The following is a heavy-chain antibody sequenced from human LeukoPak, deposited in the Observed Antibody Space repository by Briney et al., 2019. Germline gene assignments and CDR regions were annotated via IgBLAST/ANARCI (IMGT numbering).Heavy chain of an antibody. Sequence: PGGSLRLSCAASGFTFSSYGMHWVRQAPGKGLEWVAFIRYDGSNKYYADSVKGRFTISGDNSKNTLYLQMNSLRAEDTAVYYCAKDPYDFWSGYSHFDYWGQGTLVTVSS. D-gene: IGHD3-3*01. CDR2: IRYDGSNK. CDR1: GFTFSSYG. CDR3: AKDPYDFWSGYSHFDY. J-gene: IGHJ4*02. V-gene: IGHV3-30*02.